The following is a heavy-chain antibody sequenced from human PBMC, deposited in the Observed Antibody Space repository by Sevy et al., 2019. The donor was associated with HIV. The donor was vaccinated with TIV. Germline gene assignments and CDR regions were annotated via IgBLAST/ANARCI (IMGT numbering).Heavy chain of an antibody. D-gene: IGHD5-12*01. Sequence: SETLSLTCAVYGESVSSSYWTWIRQPPGGGLDWVGEVDHSGGTSYNPSLKSRATVSLDTSKRQFSLKLNSVTAADTAVYFCARGRSPKRLPLLYSGYDHMTAHFFDYWGQGALVTASS. CDR2: VDHSGGT. CDR1: GESVSSSY. V-gene: IGHV4-34*01. J-gene: IGHJ4*02. CDR3: ARGRSPKRLPLLYSGYDHMTAHFFDY.